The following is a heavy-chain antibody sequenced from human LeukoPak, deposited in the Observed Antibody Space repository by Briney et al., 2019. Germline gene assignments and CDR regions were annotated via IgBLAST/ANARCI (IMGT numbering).Heavy chain of an antibody. D-gene: IGHD1-26*01. V-gene: IGHV4-59*08. CDR2: IDYSGNA. CDR1: GGSISNYY. J-gene: IGHJ5*02. Sequence: SETLSLTCTVSGGSISNYYWSWIRQPPGKGLEWIGYIDYSGNANYNPSLKSRVTISADTSKNQCSLKLRSVTAADTALYYCARHHQTTTPLGWSDPWGQGTLVTVSS. CDR3: ARHHQTTTPLGWSDP.